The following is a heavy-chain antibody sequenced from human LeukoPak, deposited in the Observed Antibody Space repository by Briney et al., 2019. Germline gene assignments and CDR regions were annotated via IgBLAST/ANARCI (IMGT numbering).Heavy chain of an antibody. J-gene: IGHJ4*02. CDR2: IKQDGSEK. V-gene: IGHV3-7*01. CDR3: ARESKYSGYPFDY. Sequence: AGGSLRLSCAASGFTFSSYWMSWVRQAPGKGLEWVANIKQDGSEKYYVDSVKGRFTISRDNAKNTLYLQMNSLRAEDTAVYYCARESKYSGYPFDYWGQGTLVTVSS. CDR1: GFTFSSYW. D-gene: IGHD5-12*01.